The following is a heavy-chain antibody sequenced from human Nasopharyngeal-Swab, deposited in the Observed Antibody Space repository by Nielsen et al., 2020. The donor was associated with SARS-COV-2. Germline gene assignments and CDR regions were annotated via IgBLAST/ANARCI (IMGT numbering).Heavy chain of an antibody. CDR2: IDWADDK. CDR1: GYSLPNSGMC. V-gene: IGHV2-70*20. J-gene: IGHJ4*02. CDR3: ARTPPLDYHFVY. D-gene: IGHD3/OR15-3a*01. Sequence: GPPLIQPTPPLTLTSSFSGYSLPNSGMCVSWVLQPLGKTLECLALIDWADDKYYSTSLKTRLTISMDTSKNQVVLTMTDMDPVDTATYFCARTPPLDYHFVYWGQGALVTVSS.